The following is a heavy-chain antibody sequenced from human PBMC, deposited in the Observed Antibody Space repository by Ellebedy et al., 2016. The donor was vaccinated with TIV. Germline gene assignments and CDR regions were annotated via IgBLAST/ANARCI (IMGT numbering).Heavy chain of an antibody. V-gene: IGHV1-2*02. Sequence: AASVKVSCKASGYTFTGSSMNWVRQAPGQGLEWMGSICPNSGDANYAQKFQGRVTLTRDTSISTAYMELSRLRSDDTAVYYCAGEWNLGARGDYWGQGTLVTVSS. D-gene: IGHD1-1*01. CDR3: AGEWNLGARGDY. J-gene: IGHJ4*02. CDR2: ICPNSGDA. CDR1: GYTFTGSS.